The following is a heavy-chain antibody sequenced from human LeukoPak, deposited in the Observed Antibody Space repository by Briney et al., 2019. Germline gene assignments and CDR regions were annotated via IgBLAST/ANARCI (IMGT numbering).Heavy chain of an antibody. CDR2: IYYSGST. Sequence: SETLSLTCTVSGGSISSYYWSWIRQPPGKGLEWIGYIYYSGSTNYNPSLKSRVTISVDTSKNQFSLKLSSVTAADTAVYYCVRDRGYGGNSMGYYYYGMDVWGQGTTVTVSS. D-gene: IGHD4-23*01. CDR1: GGSISSYY. CDR3: VRDRGYGGNSMGYYYYGMDV. V-gene: IGHV4-59*01. J-gene: IGHJ6*02.